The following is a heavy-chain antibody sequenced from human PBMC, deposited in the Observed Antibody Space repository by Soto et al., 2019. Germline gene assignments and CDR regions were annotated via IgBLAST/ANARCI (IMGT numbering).Heavy chain of an antibody. CDR1: GGSISSSSYY. D-gene: IGHD3-10*01. Sequence: SETLSLTCTVSGGSISSSSYYWGWIRQPPGKGLEWIGSIYYSGSTYYNPSLKSRVTISVDTSKNQFSLKLSSVTAADTAVYYCARGRRGYYGSGSEFDYWGQGTLVTVSS. CDR3: ARGRRGYYGSGSEFDY. J-gene: IGHJ4*02. V-gene: IGHV4-39*01. CDR2: IYYSGST.